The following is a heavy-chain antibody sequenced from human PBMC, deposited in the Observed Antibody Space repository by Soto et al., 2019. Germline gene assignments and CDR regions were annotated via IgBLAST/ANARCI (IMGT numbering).Heavy chain of an antibody. V-gene: IGHV3-9*01. Sequence: PGGSLRLSXAASGFTFDDYAMHWVRQAPGKGLEWVSGISWNSGSIGYADSVKGRFTISRDNAKNSLYLQMNSLRAEDTALYYCYFKYYYDSSGYYGPDAFDIWGQGTMVTVSS. CDR2: ISWNSGSI. CDR1: GFTFDDYA. CDR3: YFKYYYDSSGYYGPDAFDI. D-gene: IGHD3-22*01. J-gene: IGHJ3*02.